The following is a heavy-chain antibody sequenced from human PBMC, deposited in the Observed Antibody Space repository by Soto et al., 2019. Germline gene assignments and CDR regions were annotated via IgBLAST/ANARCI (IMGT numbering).Heavy chain of an antibody. CDR1: GFTFDDYA. D-gene: IGHD1-1*01. CDR3: AKDPWNNWSGLFDP. V-gene: IGHV3-23*01. J-gene: IGHJ5*02. CDR2: ISSSGSDT. Sequence: LRLSCVTSGFTFDDYAITWLRQAPGKGLEWVCSISSSGSDTRCAGSVKGRFTISRDSSQSTVYLQMNSLRDEDTAVYYCAKDPWNNWSGLFDPWGQGTLVTVSS.